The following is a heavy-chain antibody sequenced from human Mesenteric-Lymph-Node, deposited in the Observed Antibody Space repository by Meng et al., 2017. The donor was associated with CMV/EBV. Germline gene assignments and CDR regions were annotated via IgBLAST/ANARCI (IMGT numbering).Heavy chain of an antibody. D-gene: IGHD2-2*01. V-gene: IGHV4-34*01. CDR1: GGSFSGYY. Sequence: GSLRLSCAVYGGSFSGYYWSWIRQPPGKGPEWIGEINHSGSTNYNPSLKSRVTISVGTSKNQFSLKLSSVTAADTAVYYCARGGRAAGRSGYCSSTSCSSYYYYYGMDVWGQGTTVTVSS. CDR2: INHSGST. CDR3: ARGGRAAGRSGYCSSTSCSSYYYYYGMDV. J-gene: IGHJ6*02.